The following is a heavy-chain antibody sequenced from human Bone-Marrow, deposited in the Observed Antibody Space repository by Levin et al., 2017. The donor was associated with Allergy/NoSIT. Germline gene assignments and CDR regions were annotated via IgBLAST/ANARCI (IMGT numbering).Heavy chain of an antibody. V-gene: IGHV1-46*03. Sequence: GESLKISCKASGYTFTSYYMHWVRQAPGQGLEWMGIINPSGGSTSYAQKFQGRVTMTRDTSTSTVYMELSSLRSEDTAVYYCATRSGGYYYYMDGWGKGTTVTVSS. CDR2: INPSGGST. CDR3: ATRSGGYYYYMDG. D-gene: IGHD6-25*01. CDR1: GYTFTSYY. J-gene: IGHJ6*03.